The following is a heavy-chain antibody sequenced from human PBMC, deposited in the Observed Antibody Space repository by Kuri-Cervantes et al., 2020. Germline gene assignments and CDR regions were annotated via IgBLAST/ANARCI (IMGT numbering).Heavy chain of an antibody. J-gene: IGHJ6*03. Sequence: SVKVSCKASGGTFSSYAISWVRQAPGQGLEWMGGIIPIFGTANYAQKFQGRVTITTDESTSTAYMELGSLRSEDTAVYYCARATAYGRSGYYYYMDVWGKGTTVTVSS. CDR3: ARATAYGRSGYYYYMDV. CDR2: IIPIFGTA. CDR1: GGTFSSYA. D-gene: IGHD1-14*01. V-gene: IGHV1-69*05.